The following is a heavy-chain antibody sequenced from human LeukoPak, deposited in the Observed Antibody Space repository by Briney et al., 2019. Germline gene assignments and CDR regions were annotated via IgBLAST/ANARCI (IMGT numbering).Heavy chain of an antibody. CDR1: GFTFSSYG. CDR2: IWYDGSNK. Sequence: PGGSLRLSCSASGFTFSSYGMHWVRQAPGKGLEWVAVIWYDGSNKYYADSVKGRFTISRDNSKNTLYLQMNSLRAEDTAVYYCAKDFVAAAGTYDYWGQGTLVTVSS. J-gene: IGHJ4*02. D-gene: IGHD6-13*01. CDR3: AKDFVAAAGTYDY. V-gene: IGHV3-33*06.